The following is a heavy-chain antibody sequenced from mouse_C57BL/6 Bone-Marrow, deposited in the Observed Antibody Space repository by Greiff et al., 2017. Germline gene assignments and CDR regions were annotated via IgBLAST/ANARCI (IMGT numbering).Heavy chain of an antibody. J-gene: IGHJ3*01. D-gene: IGHD4-1*01. CDR2: ISDGGSYT. Sequence: EVKLMESGGGLVKPGGSLKLSCAASGFTFSSYAMSWVRQTPEQRLEWVATISDGGSYTYYPDNVKGRFTISRDNAKNNLYLQMSHLKSEDTAMYYCARQVWTGTFAYWGQGTLVTVSA. CDR1: GFTFSSYA. V-gene: IGHV5-4*03. CDR3: ARQVWTGTFAY.